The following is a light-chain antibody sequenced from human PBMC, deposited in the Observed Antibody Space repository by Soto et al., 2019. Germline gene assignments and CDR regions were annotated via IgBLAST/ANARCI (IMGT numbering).Light chain of an antibody. CDR3: SSYAGSNNVR. Sequence: QSALTQPPSASGSPGQSVTISCTGTSSDIGGYKFVSWYQQHPGKAPKLMIYEVSKRPSGVPDRFSGSKSGNTASLTVSGLQADDEADYYCSSYAGSNNVRFGGGTKLTVL. CDR1: SSDIGGYKF. CDR2: EVS. J-gene: IGLJ2*01. V-gene: IGLV2-8*01.